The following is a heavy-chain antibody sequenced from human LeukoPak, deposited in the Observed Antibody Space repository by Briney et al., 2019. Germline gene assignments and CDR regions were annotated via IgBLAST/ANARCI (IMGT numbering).Heavy chain of an antibody. Sequence: SQTLSLTCAISGDSVSSNTAAWNWIRQSPSRGLEWLGRTYYRSKWINDYAMSVSGRIIINPDTSKNQFSLQLNSVTPEDTAVYYCARDEMGSHADFDYWDQGTLVTVSS. J-gene: IGHJ4*02. CDR1: GDSVSSNTAA. CDR2: TYYRSKWIN. D-gene: IGHD5-24*01. V-gene: IGHV6-1*01. CDR3: ARDEMGSHADFDY.